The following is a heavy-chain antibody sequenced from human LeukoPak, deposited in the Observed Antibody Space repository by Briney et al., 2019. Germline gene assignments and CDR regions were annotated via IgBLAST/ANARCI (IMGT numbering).Heavy chain of an antibody. Sequence: GGSLRLSCAASGFTFNSYAMSWVRQAPGKGLEWVSAISGSGGSTYYADYVKGRFTISRDNSKSTLYLQMSSLGAEDTALYYCAKDNGYCTSTTCFLEYWGQGALVTVSS. CDR2: ISGSGGST. CDR1: GFTFNSYA. V-gene: IGHV3-23*01. CDR3: AKDNGYCTSTTCFLEY. D-gene: IGHD2-2*03. J-gene: IGHJ4*02.